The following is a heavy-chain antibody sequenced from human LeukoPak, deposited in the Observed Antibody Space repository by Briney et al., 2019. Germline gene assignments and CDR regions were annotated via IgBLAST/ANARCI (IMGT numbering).Heavy chain of an antibody. D-gene: IGHD3-22*01. V-gene: IGHV3-7*01. CDR2: IKQDGSEK. Sequence: GGSLRLSCAASGFTFSSYGMHWVRQAPGKGLEWVANIKQDGSEKYYVDSVKGRFTISRDNAKNSLYLQMNSLRAEDTAVYYCARDVRPKYYYDSSGPTDAFDIWGQGTMVTVSS. CDR1: GFTFSSYG. J-gene: IGHJ3*02. CDR3: ARDVRPKYYYDSSGPTDAFDI.